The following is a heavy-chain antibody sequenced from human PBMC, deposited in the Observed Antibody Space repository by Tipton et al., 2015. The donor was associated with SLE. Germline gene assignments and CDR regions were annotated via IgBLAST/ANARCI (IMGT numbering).Heavy chain of an antibody. CDR3: ARGGNISGSYYAVDY. Sequence: TLSLTCTVSGGSISSYYWSWIRQPPGKGLEWIGYIYYSGSTNYNPSLKSRVTISVDTSKNQFSLKLSSVTAADTAVYYCARGGNISGSYYAVDYWGQGTLVTVSS. CDR1: GGSISSYY. J-gene: IGHJ4*02. CDR2: IYYSGST. D-gene: IGHD1-26*01. V-gene: IGHV4-59*08.